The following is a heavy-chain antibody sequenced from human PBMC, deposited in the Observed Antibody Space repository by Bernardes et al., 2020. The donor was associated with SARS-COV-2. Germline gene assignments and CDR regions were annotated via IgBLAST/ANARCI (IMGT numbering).Heavy chain of an antibody. J-gene: IGHJ6*02. CDR3: VRSAGMDV. CDR2: IKRDGSET. CDR1: GFDFSDYC. V-gene: IGHV3-7*03. Sequence: GGSLRLSCAGSGFDFSDYCMTWVRQAPGKGLEWVANIKRDGSETYYVDSVKGRFTISRDNAKNLVSLQMNSLRAEDTAVFYCVRSAGMDVWGQGTMVTVSS.